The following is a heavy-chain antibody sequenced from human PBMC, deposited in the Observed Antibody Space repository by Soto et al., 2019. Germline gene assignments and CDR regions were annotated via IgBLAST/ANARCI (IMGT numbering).Heavy chain of an antibody. CDR1: GNSISSRYC. V-gene: IGHV4-38-2*02. CDR3: ARDRRNFHDNSESFDF. J-gene: IGHJ4*02. CDR2: IYHHGST. Sequence: WETLSLTCGVSGNSISSRYCWAWIRQPPGKGLEWLGSIYHHGSTYYSPSLKSRVTVSLDTSKNQFYLNLRSVTAADTAVYYCARDRRNFHDNSESFDFCGRGMLVTVSS. D-gene: IGHD3-22*01.